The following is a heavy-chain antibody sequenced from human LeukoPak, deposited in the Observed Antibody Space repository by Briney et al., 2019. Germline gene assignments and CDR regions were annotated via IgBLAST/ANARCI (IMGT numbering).Heavy chain of an antibody. D-gene: IGHD3-9*01. V-gene: IGHV3-43*02. CDR1: GFSFDDYA. CDR3: AKDGRYFDWLSPPT. J-gene: IGHJ5*02. CDR2: ISGDGGST. Sequence: PGGSLRLSCAASGFSFDDYAMHWVRQAPGKGLEWVPLISGDGGSTYHADSVKGRFTISRDNSKNSLYLQMNSVRTEDTAFYYCAKDGRYFDWLSPPTWGQGTLVTVSS.